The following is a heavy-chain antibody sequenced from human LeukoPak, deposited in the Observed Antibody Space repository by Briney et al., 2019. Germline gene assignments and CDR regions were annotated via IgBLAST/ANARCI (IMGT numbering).Heavy chain of an antibody. CDR3: ARIVMITFGGVNHYYMDV. V-gene: IGHV3-23*01. D-gene: IGHD3-16*01. CDR1: GFTFSSYA. CDR2: ISGSGGST. J-gene: IGHJ6*03. Sequence: GGSLRLSCAASGFTFSSYAMSWVRQAPGKGLEWVSAISGSGGSTYYADSVKGRFTISRDNAKNSLYLQMNSLRAEDTAVYFCARIVMITFGGVNHYYMDVWGKGTTVTVSS.